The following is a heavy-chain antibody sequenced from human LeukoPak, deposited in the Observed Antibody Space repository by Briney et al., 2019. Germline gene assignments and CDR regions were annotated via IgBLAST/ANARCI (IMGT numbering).Heavy chain of an antibody. CDR3: ARSIATSRTYYYGSGSQPDWFDP. D-gene: IGHD3-10*01. J-gene: IGHJ5*02. Sequence: SETLSLTCTVSGGSISSYYWSWIRQPPGKGLEWIGYIYTSGSTDYNPSLKSRVTISVDTSKNQFSLKLSSVTAADTAVYYCARSIATSRTYYYGSGSQPDWFDPWGQGTLVTVSS. CDR2: IYTSGST. CDR1: GGSISSYY. V-gene: IGHV4-4*09.